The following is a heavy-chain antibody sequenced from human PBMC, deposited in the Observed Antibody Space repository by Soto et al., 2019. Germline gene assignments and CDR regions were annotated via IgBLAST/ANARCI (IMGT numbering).Heavy chain of an antibody. V-gene: IGHV1-8*01. CDR3: ARSRPVGTGYYYYSIDL. D-gene: IGHD3-22*01. J-gene: IGHJ6*03. CDR1: GYTFTSYD. Sequence: QEQLVQSGAEVKKPGASVKVSCKTPGYTFTSYDMNWVRQAPGQGLERMGWMNTDSGHAEPAQPFQGRVTITRDTSIRTVYMELSSLSSVDTAVYYCARSRPVGTGYYYYSIDLWGTGTSVTVSS. CDR2: MNTDSGHA.